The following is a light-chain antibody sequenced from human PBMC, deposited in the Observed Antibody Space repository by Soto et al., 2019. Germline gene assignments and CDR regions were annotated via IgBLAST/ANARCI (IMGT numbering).Light chain of an antibody. CDR1: NSDVGAYPY. V-gene: IGLV2-14*03. J-gene: IGLJ2*01. CDR3: SSYATSGTNVI. Sequence: QSALTQPASVSCSPGQSITISCTGTNSDVGAYPYVPWYQQHPGNAPKLLIYEVADRPSGVSDRFSGSKSGNTASLTISALQAEDEAVYYCSSYATSGTNVIFGGGTKLTVL. CDR2: EVA.